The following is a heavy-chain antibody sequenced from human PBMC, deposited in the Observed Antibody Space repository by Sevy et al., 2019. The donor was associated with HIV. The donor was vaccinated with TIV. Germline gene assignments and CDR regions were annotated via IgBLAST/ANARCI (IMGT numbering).Heavy chain of an antibody. CDR2: IRYDGSDK. CDR1: GFTFSNFG. Sequence: GGSLRLSCTASGFTFSNFGMHWVRQVPGKGLEWVTFIRYDGSDKYYAASVKGRFTISRDDSKNTLYLQMDSLRAEDTAIYYCAKHLAGPGRRYFDYWGQGTLVTVSS. J-gene: IGHJ4*02. V-gene: IGHV3-30*02. D-gene: IGHD6-13*01. CDR3: AKHLAGPGRRYFDY.